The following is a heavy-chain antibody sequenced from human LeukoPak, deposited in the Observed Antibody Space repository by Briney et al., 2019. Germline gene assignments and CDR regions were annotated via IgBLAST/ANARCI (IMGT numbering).Heavy chain of an antibody. CDR1: GGSISSYY. CDR3: ARHSVILEWLHPALDC. J-gene: IGHJ4*02. Sequence: SETLSLTCTVSGGSISSYYWSWIRQPPGKGLEYIGYIYYSGSTNYNPSLKSRITISVDTSKNQFSPKLSSVTAADTAVYYCARHSVILEWLHPALDCWGQGILVTVSS. CDR2: IYYSGST. D-gene: IGHD3-3*01. V-gene: IGHV4-59*08.